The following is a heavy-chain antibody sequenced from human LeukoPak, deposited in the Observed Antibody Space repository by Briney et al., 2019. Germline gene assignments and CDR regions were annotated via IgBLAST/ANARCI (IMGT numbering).Heavy chain of an antibody. CDR2: INHSGST. J-gene: IGHJ4*02. D-gene: IGHD3-10*01. V-gene: IGHV4-34*01. CDR1: GGSFSGYY. Sequence: SETLSLTCAVYGGSFSGYYWSWIRQPPGKGLEWIGEINHSGSTSYNPSLKSRVTISVDTSKNQFSLKLSSVTAADTAVYYCARAPMVRGRLIDYWGQGTLVTVSS. CDR3: ARAPMVRGRLIDY.